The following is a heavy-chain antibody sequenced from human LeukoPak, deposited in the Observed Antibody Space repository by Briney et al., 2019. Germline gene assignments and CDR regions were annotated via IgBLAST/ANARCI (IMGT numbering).Heavy chain of an antibody. CDR1: GFTFSSYS. CDR3: QGGIAAAGLDY. Sequence: GGSLRLSCAASGFTFSSYSMNWVRQAPGKGLEWVSSISSSSSYIFYADSVKGRFTISRDNAKNSLYLQMHSRRPEDTAVYHCQGGIAAAGLDYCGQGTLVTVSS. J-gene: IGHJ4*02. D-gene: IGHD6-13*01. CDR2: ISSSSSYI. V-gene: IGHV3-21*01.